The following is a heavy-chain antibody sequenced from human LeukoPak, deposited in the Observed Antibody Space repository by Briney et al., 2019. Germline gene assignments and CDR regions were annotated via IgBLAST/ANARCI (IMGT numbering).Heavy chain of an antibody. CDR1: GFTFSSYG. Sequence: PGGSLRLSCAASGFTFSSYGMHWVRQAPGKGLEWAAVISYDGSNKYYADSVKGRFTISRDNSKNTLYLQMNSLRAEDTAVYYCAKDPKGTAVAGFDYWGQGTLVTVSS. V-gene: IGHV3-30*18. CDR2: ISYDGSNK. CDR3: AKDPKGTAVAGFDY. J-gene: IGHJ4*02. D-gene: IGHD6-19*01.